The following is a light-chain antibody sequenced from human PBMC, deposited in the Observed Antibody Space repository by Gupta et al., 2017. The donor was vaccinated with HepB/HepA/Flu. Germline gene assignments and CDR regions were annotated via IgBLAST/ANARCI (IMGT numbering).Light chain of an antibody. CDR2: DAA. J-gene: IGKJ4*01. CDR1: QSVSSY. CDR3: QQRSNCLT. Sequence: EIVLTQSPATLSLSPGERATLSCRASQSVSSYLAWYQQNPGQAPRLLIYDAANMATGIPARFSGSGPGTDFTLTISSREPEDFAVYYWQQRSNCLTFGGGTKVEIK. V-gene: IGKV3D-11*02.